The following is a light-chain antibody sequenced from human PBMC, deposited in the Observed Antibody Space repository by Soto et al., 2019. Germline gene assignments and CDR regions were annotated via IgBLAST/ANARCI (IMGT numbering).Light chain of an antibody. J-gene: IGKJ1*01. V-gene: IGKV3-15*01. CDR1: QSIDSD. CDR2: GAS. Sequence: EIMMTQSPANVSVFPGERATLSCRASQSIDSDLAWYQQKPGHVPRLLIYGASTRATAVPAGFSGSGSGTAFTLTIISLQSDDFAVYSCQQDSHWRTFGPGTKVDIK. CDR3: QQDSHWRT.